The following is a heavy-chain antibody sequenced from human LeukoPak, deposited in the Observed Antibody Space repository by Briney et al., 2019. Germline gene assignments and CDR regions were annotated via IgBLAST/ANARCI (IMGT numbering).Heavy chain of an antibody. Sequence: PSETLSLTCTASGGSISSSSYYWGWIRQPPGKGLEWIGSIYYSGSTYYNPSLKSRVTISVDTSKNQFSLKLSSVTAADTAVYYCARDIVVVPAAFDYWGQGTLVTVSS. J-gene: IGHJ4*02. D-gene: IGHD2-2*01. V-gene: IGHV4-39*07. CDR3: ARDIVVVPAAFDY. CDR1: GGSISSSSYY. CDR2: IYYSGST.